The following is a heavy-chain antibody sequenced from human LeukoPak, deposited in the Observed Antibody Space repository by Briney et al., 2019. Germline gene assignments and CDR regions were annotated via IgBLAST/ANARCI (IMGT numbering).Heavy chain of an antibody. D-gene: IGHD3-3*02. CDR1: GYSISSGYY. J-gene: IGHJ3*02. Sequence: SETLSLTCTVSGYSISSGYYWGWIRQPPGKGLEWIGSIYHSGSTYYNLSLKGRVTISVDTSKNQFSLKLSSVTATDTAVYYCARGLARGAFDIWGQGTMVTVSS. V-gene: IGHV4-38-2*02. CDR2: IYHSGST. CDR3: ARGLARGAFDI.